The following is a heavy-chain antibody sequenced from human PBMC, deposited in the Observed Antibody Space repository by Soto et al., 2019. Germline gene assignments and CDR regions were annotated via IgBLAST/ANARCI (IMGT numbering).Heavy chain of an antibody. CDR3: AREWGLRYYYYGMDV. CDR2: IYYSGST. V-gene: IGHV4-59*01. Sequence: SETLSLTCTVSGGSISSYYWSWIRQPPGKGLEWIGYIYYSGSTNYNPSLKSRVTISVDTSKNQFSLKLSSVTAADTAVYYCAREWGLRYYYYGMDVWGQGTTVTVSS. CDR1: GGSISSYY. J-gene: IGHJ6*02. D-gene: IGHD4-17*01.